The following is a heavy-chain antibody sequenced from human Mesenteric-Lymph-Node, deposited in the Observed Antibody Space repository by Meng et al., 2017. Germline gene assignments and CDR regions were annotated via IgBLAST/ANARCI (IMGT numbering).Heavy chain of an antibody. CDR1: GFTFGDYA. D-gene: IGHD3-9*01. CDR3: ARSATQYFDWVSTN. V-gene: IGHV3-20*04. Sequence: GGSLRLSCAASGFTFGDYAMTWVRQAPGKGLEWVSGINWDGGSPGYADSVRGRFTISRDNAKNSLYLQMNSLRAEDTAFYYCARSATQYFDWVSTNWGQGTLVTVSS. CDR2: INWDGGSP. J-gene: IGHJ4*02.